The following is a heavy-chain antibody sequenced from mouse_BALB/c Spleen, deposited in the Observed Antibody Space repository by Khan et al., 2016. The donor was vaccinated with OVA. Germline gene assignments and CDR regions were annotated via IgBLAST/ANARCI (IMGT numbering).Heavy chain of an antibody. V-gene: IGHV9-3-1*01. CDR2: INTYTGEP. CDR1: GYTFTKSG. D-gene: IGHD2-10*01. J-gene: IGHJ4*01. Sequence: QIQLVQSGPELKKPGETVKISCKASGYTFTKSGMNWVKQASGKGLKWMGWINTYTGEPTYADDFKGRFAFSLETSDSTAYLQINNLKNEDTATYFCARPPYFSYVMDNWGQGTSVTVSS. CDR3: ARPPYFSYVMDN.